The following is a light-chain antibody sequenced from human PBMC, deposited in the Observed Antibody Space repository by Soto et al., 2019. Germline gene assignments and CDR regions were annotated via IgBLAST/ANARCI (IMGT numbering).Light chain of an antibody. CDR1: QDIIVY. CDR2: SAS. J-gene: IGKJ5*01. Sequence: DIQMTQSPSSLSASVGDRVTITCRASQDIIVYLAWYQQKPGKVPKLLIYSASTLPTGVRSRFSGSGSRTDFPPTIRRMQPEDVGNYYCPEFNTAPLTFGQGTRLEIK. V-gene: IGKV1-27*01. CDR3: PEFNTAPLT.